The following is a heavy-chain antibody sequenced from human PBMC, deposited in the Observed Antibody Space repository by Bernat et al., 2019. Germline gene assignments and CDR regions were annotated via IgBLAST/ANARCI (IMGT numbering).Heavy chain of an antibody. D-gene: IGHD3-22*01. V-gene: IGHV3-15*07. CDR1: GLSFRDAW. CDR2: ITSKTDGETI. J-gene: IGHJ4*02. Sequence: EVQLVESGGGLVKPGESLRLSCAASGLSFRDAWMTWVRQAPGKGLEWVGRITSKTDGETIDYAAPVKGRSTISRDDSKSTLYLQMNSLKTEDTAVYYCTTRTCITVTFDYWGQGTLVTGSS. CDR3: TTRTCITVTFDY.